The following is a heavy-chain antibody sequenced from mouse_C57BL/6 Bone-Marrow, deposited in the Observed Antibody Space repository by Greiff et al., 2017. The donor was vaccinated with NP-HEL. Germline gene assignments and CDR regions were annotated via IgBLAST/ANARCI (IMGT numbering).Heavy chain of an antibody. CDR3: TRHGSRYAMDV. J-gene: IGHJ4*01. Sequence: VQLKESGPVLARPWASVKMSCKTSGYTFTSYWVPWVKQTPGQGLAWMGAIYRGNSNTSYNQMLKGMAKLTAVTTASTDYMELSSLTNEVSAVYFCTRHGSRYAMDVWGQGTSVTVSS. CDR1: GYTFTSYW. V-gene: IGHV1-5*01. CDR2: IYRGNSNT.